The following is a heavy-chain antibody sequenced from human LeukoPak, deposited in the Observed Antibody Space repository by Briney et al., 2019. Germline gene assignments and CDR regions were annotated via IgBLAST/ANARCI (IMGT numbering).Heavy chain of an antibody. CDR3: AREGLVPAATVSFDY. CDR1: GYTFTSYY. CDR2: INPNSGGT. Sequence: ASVKVSCKASGYTFTSYYMHWVRQAPGQGLEWMGWINPNSGGTNYAQKFQGRVTMTRDTSISTAYMELSRLRSDDTAVYYCAREGLVPAATVSFDYWGQGTLVTVSS. V-gene: IGHV1-2*02. D-gene: IGHD2-2*01. J-gene: IGHJ4*02.